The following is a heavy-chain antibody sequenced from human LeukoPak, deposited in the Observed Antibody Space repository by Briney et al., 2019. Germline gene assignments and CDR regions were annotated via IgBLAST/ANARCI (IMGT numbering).Heavy chain of an antibody. CDR3: ATLEYSSGWNPDY. V-gene: IGHV1-24*01. CDR2: FDPEDGET. CDR1: GYTLTELS. D-gene: IGHD6-19*01. J-gene: IGHJ4*02. Sequence: ASVKVSCKVSGYTLTELSMHWVRQAPGKGLEWMGGFDPEDGETIYAQKFQGRVTVTEDTSTDTAYMELSSLRSEDTAVYYCATLEYSSGWNPDYWGQGTLVTVSS.